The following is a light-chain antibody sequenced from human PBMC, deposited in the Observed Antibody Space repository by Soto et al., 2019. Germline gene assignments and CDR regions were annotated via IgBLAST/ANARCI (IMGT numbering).Light chain of an antibody. CDR2: KAS. J-gene: IGKJ1*01. Sequence: DIQMTQSPSTLSASVGDRVTITCLASQSISSWLAWYQQKPGKAPKLPIYKASRLESGVPSRFSGSGSGTEFTTAISSLQPYYFTTRPRQKSNSYPRTFGHGT. CDR1: QSISSW. CDR3: QKSNSYPRT. V-gene: IGKV1-5*03.